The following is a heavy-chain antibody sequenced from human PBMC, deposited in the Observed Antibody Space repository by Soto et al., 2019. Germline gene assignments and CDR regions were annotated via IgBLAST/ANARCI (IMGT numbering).Heavy chain of an antibody. J-gene: IGHJ3*02. CDR3: ARTTVSDAFDI. CDR1: GGSISSYY. V-gene: IGHV4-59*08. CDR2: IYYSGST. Sequence: SETLSLTCTVSGGSISSYYWSWIRQPPGKGLEWIGYIYYSGSTNYNPSLKSRVTISVDTSKNQFSLKLSSVTAADTAVYYCARTTVSDAFDIWGQGTMVT. D-gene: IGHD4-17*01.